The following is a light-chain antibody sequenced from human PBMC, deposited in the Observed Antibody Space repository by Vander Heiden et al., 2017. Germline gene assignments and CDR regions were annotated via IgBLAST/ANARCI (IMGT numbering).Light chain of an antibody. V-gene: IGLV2-23*02. Sequence: QSALTQPASVSGSPGQSITISCTGTSSDVGSYNLVSWYQQHPGKAPKLMIYEVSKRPSGVSNRFSGSKSGNTASLTISGLQAEDEADYYCCSYAGSSTWVFGTGTKVNVL. CDR3: CSYAGSSTWV. CDR1: SSDVGSYNL. J-gene: IGLJ1*01. CDR2: EVS.